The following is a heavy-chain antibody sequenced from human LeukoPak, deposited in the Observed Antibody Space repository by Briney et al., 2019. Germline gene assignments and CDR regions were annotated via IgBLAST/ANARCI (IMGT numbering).Heavy chain of an antibody. CDR1: GGSISSTSYY. V-gene: IGHV4-39*07. CDR3: ARDPGISVTGGNWFDP. CDR2: FYYSGSI. J-gene: IGHJ5*02. Sequence: SETLSLTCIVSGGSISSTSYYWGWIRQSPGKGLEWIGSFYYSGSIFDNRSLRSRVTISIDMSKNQFLLKLTSVTAADTAIYYCARDPGISVTGGNWFDPWDPGILVTVSS. D-gene: IGHD6-19*01.